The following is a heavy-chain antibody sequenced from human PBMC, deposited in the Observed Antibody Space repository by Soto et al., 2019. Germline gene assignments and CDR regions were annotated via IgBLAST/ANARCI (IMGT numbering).Heavy chain of an antibody. CDR3: ARPHFIPPIAAAGTWNWFDP. CDR1: GFTFSSYS. Sequence: GGSLRLSCAASGFTFSSYSMNWVRQAPGKGLEWVSYISSSSSTIYYADSVKGRFTISRDNAKNSLYLQMNSLRAEDTAVYYCARPHFIPPIAAAGTWNWFDPWGQGTLVTVSS. V-gene: IGHV3-48*01. D-gene: IGHD6-13*01. CDR2: ISSSSSTI. J-gene: IGHJ5*02.